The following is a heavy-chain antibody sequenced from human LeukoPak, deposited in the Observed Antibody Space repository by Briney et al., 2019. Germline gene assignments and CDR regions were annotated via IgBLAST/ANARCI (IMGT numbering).Heavy chain of an antibody. CDR1: GGSFSGHY. Sequence: PSGSLSLTCPVYGGSFSGHYWSWIRPPPGKGLEWIGAINHSGSTNYNPSLKSRVTISVDTSKNQFSLKLSSVTAADTAVYYCARGRRGYCSSTSCSLNYYFDYWGQGTLVTVSS. D-gene: IGHD2-2*01. V-gene: IGHV4-34*01. J-gene: IGHJ4*02. CDR2: INHSGST. CDR3: ARGRRGYCSSTSCSLNYYFDY.